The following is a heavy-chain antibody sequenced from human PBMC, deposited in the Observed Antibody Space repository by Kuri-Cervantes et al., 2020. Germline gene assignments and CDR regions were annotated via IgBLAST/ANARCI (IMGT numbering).Heavy chain of an antibody. CDR2: IASDGNRK. D-gene: IGHD4-23*01. CDR1: GLTFSTYA. CDR3: AKDSRWACEY. J-gene: IGHJ4*02. Sequence: GGSLRLSCAVSGLTFSTYAMYWVRQAPGKGLEWVAYIASDGNRKHYSDSVKGRFIVSRDTSKNTLYLQLNGLRAEDTAVYYCAKDSRWACEYWGQGTLVTVSS. V-gene: IGHV3-30*02.